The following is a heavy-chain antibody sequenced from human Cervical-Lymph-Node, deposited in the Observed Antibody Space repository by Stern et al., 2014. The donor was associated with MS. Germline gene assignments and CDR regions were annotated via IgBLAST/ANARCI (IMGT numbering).Heavy chain of an antibody. CDR1: GFTFSNYA. J-gene: IGHJ4*02. CDR2: ISGSDGTT. D-gene: IGHD5-12*01. Sequence: VQLVESGGGLVQPGGSLRLSCAASGFTFSNYAMTWVRQAPGKGLEWVSAISGSDGTTYYADSVKGRFTISRDNSKNTLYLQMSSLGAEDTAVYYCAKEWGGYDRFDSWGQGTLGTGAS. V-gene: IGHV3-23*04. CDR3: AKEWGGYDRFDS.